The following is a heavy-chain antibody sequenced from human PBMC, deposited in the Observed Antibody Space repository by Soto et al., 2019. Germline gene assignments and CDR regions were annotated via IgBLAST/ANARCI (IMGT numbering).Heavy chain of an antibody. J-gene: IGHJ4*02. V-gene: IGHV1-69*01. CDR2: IIPIFGTA. Sequence: QVQLVQSGAEVKKPGSSVKVSCKASGGTFSSYAISWVRQAPGQGLEWMGGIIPIFGTANYAQKFQGRVTITADESTSTAYMELSSLRSEDTAVYYCARGYWQNYYDSSGYYYFDYWGQGTLVTVSS. CDR3: ARGYWQNYYDSSGYYYFDY. CDR1: GGTFSSYA. D-gene: IGHD3-22*01.